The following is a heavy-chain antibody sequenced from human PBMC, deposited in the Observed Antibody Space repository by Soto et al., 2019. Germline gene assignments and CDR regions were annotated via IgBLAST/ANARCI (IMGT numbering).Heavy chain of an antibody. J-gene: IGHJ4*02. CDR3: ARYCGGDCPIDY. CDR2: IIPIFGTA. V-gene: IGHV1-69*13. CDR1: GGTFSSYA. Sequence: SMKVSCKASGGTFSSYAISRVRQAPGQGLEWMGGIIPIFGTANYAQKFQGRVTITADESTSTAYMELSSLRSEDTAVYYCARYCGGDCPIDYWGQGTLVTVSS. D-gene: IGHD2-21*02.